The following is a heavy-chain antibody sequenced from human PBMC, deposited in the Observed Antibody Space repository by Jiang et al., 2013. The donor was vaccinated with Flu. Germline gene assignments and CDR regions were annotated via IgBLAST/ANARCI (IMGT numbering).Heavy chain of an antibody. V-gene: IGHV4-34*01. Sequence: ELLKPSENLVPHLRCLWWVLQWLLLELDPPAPREGLEWIGEINHSGSTNYNPSLKSRVTISVDTSKNQFSLKLSSVTAADTAVYYCARGGRRYCSSTSCYTSHAF. CDR3: ARGGRRYCSSTSCYTSHAF. CDR2: INHSGST. CDR1: WVLQWLL. J-gene: IGHJ3*01. D-gene: IGHD2-2*02.